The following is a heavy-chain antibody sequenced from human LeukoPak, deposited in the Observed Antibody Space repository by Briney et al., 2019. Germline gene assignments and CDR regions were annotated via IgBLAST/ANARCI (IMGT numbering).Heavy chain of an antibody. D-gene: IGHD6-19*01. Sequence: SETLSLTCTVSGGSISSYYWSWIRQPPGKGLEWIGYIYYSGSTNYNPSLKSRVTISVDTSKNQFSLKLSSVTAADTAVYYCARVSGAVAGNFDYWGQGILVTVSS. V-gene: IGHV4-59*01. J-gene: IGHJ4*02. CDR3: ARVSGAVAGNFDY. CDR2: IYYSGST. CDR1: GGSISSYY.